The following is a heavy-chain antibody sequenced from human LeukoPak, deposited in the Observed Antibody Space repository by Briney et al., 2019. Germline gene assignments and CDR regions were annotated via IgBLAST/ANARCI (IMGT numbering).Heavy chain of an antibody. CDR1: GYTLTELS. J-gene: IGHJ4*02. D-gene: IGHD3-22*01. CDR2: FDPEDGET. V-gene: IGHV1-24*01. CDR3: ATDSTVQYYYDSSGYLH. Sequence: ASVKVSCKVSGYTLTELSMHWVRQAPGKGLEWMGGFDPEDGETIYAQKFQGRVTMTEDTSTDTAYMELSSLRSEDTAVYYCATDSTVQYYYDSSGYLHWGQGTLVTVAS.